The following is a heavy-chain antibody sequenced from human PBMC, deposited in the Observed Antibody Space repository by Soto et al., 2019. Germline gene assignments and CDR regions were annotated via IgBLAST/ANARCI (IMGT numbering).Heavy chain of an antibody. D-gene: IGHD1-7*01. CDR1: GFTFSYHY. J-gene: IGHJ6*02. Sequence: GGSLRLSCAASGFTFSYHYMDWGRQAPGKGLEWVGRTRNKANSYTTEYAASVKGRFTVSRDDSKNSVYLQMNSLKNEDTAVYYCARLSNSGTTRNYYGMDVWGQGTTVTVSS. CDR2: TRNKANSYTT. CDR3: ARLSNSGTTRNYYGMDV. V-gene: IGHV3-72*01.